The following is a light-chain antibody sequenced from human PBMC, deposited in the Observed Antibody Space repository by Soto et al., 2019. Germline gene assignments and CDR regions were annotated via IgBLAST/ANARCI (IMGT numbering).Light chain of an antibody. Sequence: QSVLTQPPSASETPGQTVSISCSGSNSNIASNTVNWYQHLPGTAPKLLIYYNNQRPSGVPDRFSGSKSGTSASLAISGLQSEDESDYYCAAWDDTLKRSVFGTGTKVTVL. CDR2: YNN. CDR1: NSNIASNT. CDR3: AAWDDTLKRSV. V-gene: IGLV1-44*01. J-gene: IGLJ1*01.